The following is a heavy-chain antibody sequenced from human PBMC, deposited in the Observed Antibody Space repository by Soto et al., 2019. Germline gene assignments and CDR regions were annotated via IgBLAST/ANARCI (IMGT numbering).Heavy chain of an antibody. CDR3: ARDGMRYFDSSGYYSGPPLDY. Sequence: FELLCLTWTVSGGSIRHSGYYRGWNRQPPGKGVGWVGGIYYSGSTYYNPSLKSRVTISVDTSKNQFSLNLTSVPAADTAIYYGARDGMRYFDSSGYYSGPPLDYWGQGARVTVSS. J-gene: IGHJ4*02. V-gene: IGHV4-39*02. CDR2: IYYSGST. D-gene: IGHD3-22*01. CDR1: GGSIRHSGYY.